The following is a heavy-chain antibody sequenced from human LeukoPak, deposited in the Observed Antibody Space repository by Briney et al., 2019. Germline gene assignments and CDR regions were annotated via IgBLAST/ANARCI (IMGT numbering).Heavy chain of an antibody. V-gene: IGHV3-48*02. CDR1: GFAFSSYT. J-gene: IGHJ4*02. Sequence: GGSLRLSCAASGFAFSSYTMNWVRQAPGKGLEWLSYISTSGNTIYYADSVRGRFTISRDNAKNSLYLQMNSLRDADWAVNYCARNLRYCIGGTCSPYYFDYWGQGTLVTVSS. CDR3: ARNLRYCIGGTCSPYYFDY. CDR2: ISTSGNTI. D-gene: IGHD2-15*01.